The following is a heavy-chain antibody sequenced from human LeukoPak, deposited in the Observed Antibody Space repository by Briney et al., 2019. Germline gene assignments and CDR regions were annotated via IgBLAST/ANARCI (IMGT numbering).Heavy chain of an antibody. CDR2: IYHSGST. D-gene: IGHD6-13*01. CDR1: GGSISSGGYS. CDR3: ARTTRVAAAGPYYFDY. J-gene: IGHJ4*02. Sequence: KPSQTLSLTCAVSGGSISSGGYSWSWIRQPPGKGLEWIGYIYHSGSTYYNPSLKSRVTISVDTSKNQFSLKLSSVTAADTAVYYCARTTRVAAAGPYYFDYWGQGTLVTVSS. V-gene: IGHV4-30-2*05.